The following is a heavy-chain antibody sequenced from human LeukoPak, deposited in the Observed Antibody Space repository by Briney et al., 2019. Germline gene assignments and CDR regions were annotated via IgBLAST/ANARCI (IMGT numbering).Heavy chain of an antibody. CDR3: AGDYGGNSYYFDY. Sequence: PGKSLRLSCAASGFTFSSYGMNWVRQAPGKGLEWVGVVWYDGSNKYYGDSVKGRFTISRDNSKNMLYLEMNSLRAEDTAVYYCAGDYGGNSYYFDYWGQGTLVTVSS. CDR2: VWYDGSNK. CDR1: GFTFSSYG. V-gene: IGHV3-33*01. D-gene: IGHD4-23*01. J-gene: IGHJ4*02.